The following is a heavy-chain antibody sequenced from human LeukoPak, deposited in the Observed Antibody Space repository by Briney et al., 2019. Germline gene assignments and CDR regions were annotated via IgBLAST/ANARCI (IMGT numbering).Heavy chain of an antibody. CDR2: ISYDGSVK. Sequence: PGGSLRLSCAASGFAFSTYAMHWVRQAPGKGLEWVAVISYDGSVKYYADSVKGRFTISRDNSKNTLYLQMNSLRSDTAVYYCAKGPPGSSWYGDYWGQGTLVTVSS. J-gene: IGHJ4*02. CDR1: GFAFSTYA. V-gene: IGHV3-30-3*01. D-gene: IGHD6-13*01. CDR3: AKGPPGSSWYGDY.